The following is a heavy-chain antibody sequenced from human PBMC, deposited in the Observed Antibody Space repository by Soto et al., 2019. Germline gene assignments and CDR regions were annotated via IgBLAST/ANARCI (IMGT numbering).Heavy chain of an antibody. CDR2: LKGDGSMT. Sequence: EVQLVESGGGVVQPGESLRLSCTASGFTFSTYWMHWVRQAPGKGLVWLSRLKGDGSMTDYADSMKGRFTISRDNAENTLYLQMNGLRADDTAIYYCARGGLYAYYQDNWGQGTLVTVSS. CDR3: ARGGLYAYYQDN. J-gene: IGHJ4*02. V-gene: IGHV3-74*01. CDR1: GFTFSTYW. D-gene: IGHD3-16*01.